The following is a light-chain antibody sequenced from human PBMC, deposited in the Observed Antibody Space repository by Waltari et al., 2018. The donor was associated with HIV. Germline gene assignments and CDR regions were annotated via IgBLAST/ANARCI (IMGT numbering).Light chain of an antibody. Sequence: DIVMTQSPTTLSVSPGERATLSCRASQSVSSNLAWYQQKPGQAPRLLIYGASTRATGIPARFSGSGSGTEFTLTISSLQSEDFAVYYWQQYNNWRTFGQGTKVEIK. CDR3: QQYNNWRT. CDR2: GAS. J-gene: IGKJ1*01. CDR1: QSVSSN. V-gene: IGKV3-15*01.